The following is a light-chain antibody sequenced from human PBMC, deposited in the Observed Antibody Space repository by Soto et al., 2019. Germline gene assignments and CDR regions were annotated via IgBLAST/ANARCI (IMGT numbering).Light chain of an antibody. Sequence: DIQMTQSPSSLSASVVDRVTITCRASQDISSSLNWYQHKSGKAPKLLIYAASGLHSGVPSRFSGSGSGTDFTLTISSLQPEDFATYYCQQSYVTPWTFGQGTKVDI. CDR2: AAS. CDR3: QQSYVTPWT. J-gene: IGKJ1*01. CDR1: QDISSS. V-gene: IGKV1-39*01.